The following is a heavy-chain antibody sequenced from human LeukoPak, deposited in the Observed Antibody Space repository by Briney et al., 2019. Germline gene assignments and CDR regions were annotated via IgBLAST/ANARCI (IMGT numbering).Heavy chain of an antibody. CDR1: GGSVSSYY. Sequence: SETLSLTCTVSGGSVSSYYWSWIRQPPGKGLEWIGYIYYSGSTNYNPSLKSRVTISVDTSKNQFSLKLSSVTAADTAVYYCARVSPGWAGGIIDYWGQGTLVTVSS. V-gene: IGHV4-59*02. CDR3: ARVSPGWAGGIIDY. CDR2: IYYSGST. D-gene: IGHD3-16*01. J-gene: IGHJ4*02.